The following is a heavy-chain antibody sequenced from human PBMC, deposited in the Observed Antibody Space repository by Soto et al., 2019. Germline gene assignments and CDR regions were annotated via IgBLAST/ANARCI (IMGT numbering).Heavy chain of an antibody. J-gene: IGHJ3*02. CDR3: ARGRSARVYLCAFDI. D-gene: IGHD1-26*01. Sequence: RASVKVSCKASGGTFSSYAISWVRQAPGQGLEWMGGIIPIFGTANYAQKFQGRVTITADESTSTAYMELSSLRSEDTAVYYCARGRSARVYLCAFDIWGQGTMVTVSS. CDR2: IIPIFGTA. V-gene: IGHV1-69*13. CDR1: GGTFSSYA.